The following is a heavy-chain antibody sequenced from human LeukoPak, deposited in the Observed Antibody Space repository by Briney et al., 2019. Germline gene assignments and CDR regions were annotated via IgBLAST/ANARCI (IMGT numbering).Heavy chain of an antibody. V-gene: IGHV4-34*01. D-gene: IGHD6-13*01. CDR3: VRGTKAAVFYYYYGMDV. J-gene: IGHJ6*02. CDR1: GGSFSGYY. CDR2: INHSGST. Sequence: SETLSLTCAVYGGSFSGYYWSWIRQPPGKGLEWIGEINHSGSTNYNPSLKSRVTISVDTSKNQFSLKLSSVTAADTAVYYCVRGTKAAVFYYYYGMDVWGQGTTVTVSS.